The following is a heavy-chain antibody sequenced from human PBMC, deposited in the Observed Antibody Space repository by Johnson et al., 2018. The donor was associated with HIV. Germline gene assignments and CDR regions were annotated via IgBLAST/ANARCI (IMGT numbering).Heavy chain of an antibody. D-gene: IGHD2-21*01. CDR1: GFTVSSNY. V-gene: IGHV3-72*01. CDR3: ALSYSLDDFDI. CDR2: IKNKANSYTT. Sequence: VQLVESGGGLIQPGGSLRLSCAASGFTVSSNYMSWVRQAPGKGLEWVGRIKNKANSYTTEYAASVKGRFTISRDDSKNSLYLQMNSLKTEDTAVYYCALSYSLDDFDIWGQGTMVTVSS. J-gene: IGHJ3*02.